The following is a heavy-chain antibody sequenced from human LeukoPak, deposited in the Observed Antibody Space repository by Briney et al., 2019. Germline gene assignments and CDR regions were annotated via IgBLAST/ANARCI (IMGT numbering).Heavy chain of an antibody. D-gene: IGHD1-26*01. Sequence: GGSLRLSCAAPGFAFSTSSMNCVRQALRKGLEWVSSISSSSTYIYYADSVKGRVTISRDNAKNSLYLQMNSLRAEDTAVYYCARVLSGCETTRCELDYWGEGTLVTVSS. V-gene: IGHV3-21*01. CDR1: GFAFSTSS. CDR2: ISSSSTYI. J-gene: IGHJ4*02. CDR3: ARVLSGCETTRCELDY.